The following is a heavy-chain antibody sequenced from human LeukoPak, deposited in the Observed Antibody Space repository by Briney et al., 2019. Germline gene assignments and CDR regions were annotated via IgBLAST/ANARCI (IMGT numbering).Heavy chain of an antibody. Sequence: GGSLRLSCAVSGITLSNYGMSWVRQAPGKGLEWVAGISDSGGNTKYADSVKGRFTISRDNPKNTLYLQMNSLRAEDTAVYYCARPLGYCSGGSCYGYGMDVWGQGTTVTVSS. CDR2: ISDSGGNT. CDR3: ARPLGYCSGGSCYGYGMDV. CDR1: GITLSNYG. J-gene: IGHJ6*02. D-gene: IGHD2-15*01. V-gene: IGHV3-23*01.